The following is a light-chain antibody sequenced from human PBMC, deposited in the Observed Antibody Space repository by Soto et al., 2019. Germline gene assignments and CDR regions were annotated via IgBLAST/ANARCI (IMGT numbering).Light chain of an antibody. V-gene: IGLV1-44*01. CDR2: SNN. CDR3: AAWDDSLNGPRYG. CDR1: SSNIGSNT. Sequence: QSVLTQPPSASGTPGQRVTIPCSGSSSNIGSNTVNWYQQLPGTAPKLLIYSNNQRPSGVPDRFSGSKSGTSASLAISGLQSEDEADYYCAAWDDSLNGPRYGFGAGTKVTVL. J-gene: IGLJ1*01.